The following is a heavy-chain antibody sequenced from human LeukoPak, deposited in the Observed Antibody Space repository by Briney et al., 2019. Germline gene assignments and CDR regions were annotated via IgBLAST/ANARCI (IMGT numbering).Heavy chain of an antibody. CDR1: GFTFSSYS. V-gene: IGHV3-23*01. D-gene: IGHD3-10*01. CDR3: AKSGGYYYYYYMDV. J-gene: IGHJ6*03. Sequence: GGSLRLSCAASGFTFSSYSMNWVRQAPGKGLEWVSAISGSGGSTYYADSVKGRFTISRDNSKNALYLQMNSLRAEDTAVYYCAKSGGYYYYYYMDVWGKGTTVTVSS. CDR2: ISGSGGST.